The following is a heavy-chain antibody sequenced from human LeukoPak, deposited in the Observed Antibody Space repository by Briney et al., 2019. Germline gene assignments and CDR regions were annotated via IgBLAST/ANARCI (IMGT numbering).Heavy chain of an antibody. CDR1: GGSISSSSYY. D-gene: IGHD3-10*01. CDR2: IYYSGST. V-gene: IGHV4-39*01. J-gene: IGHJ5*02. Sequence: PSETLSLTCTVSGGSISSSSYYWGWIRQPPGKGLEWIGSIYYSGSTYYNPSLKSRVTISADTSKNQFSLKLSSVTAADTAVYYCASGEAFDPWGQGTLVTVSS. CDR3: ASGEAFDP.